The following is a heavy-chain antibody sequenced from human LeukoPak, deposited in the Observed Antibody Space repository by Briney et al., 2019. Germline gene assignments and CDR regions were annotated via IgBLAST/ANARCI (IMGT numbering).Heavy chain of an antibody. CDR3: ARVDYCSTTTCYRPWSV. Sequence: GGSLRLSRAVSGFTLSDHYVDWVRQAPGKGLEWVGRTRNKINNYSTKYAASVQGRFTISRDDSKNSLYLQMNSLKTEDTAVYYCARVDYCSTTTCYRPWSVWGQGTTVTVSS. CDR2: TRNKINNYST. J-gene: IGHJ6*02. D-gene: IGHD2-2*02. CDR1: GFTLSDHY. V-gene: IGHV3-72*01.